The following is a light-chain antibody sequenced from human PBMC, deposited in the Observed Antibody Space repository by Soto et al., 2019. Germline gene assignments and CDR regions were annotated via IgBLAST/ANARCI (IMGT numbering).Light chain of an antibody. CDR2: KAS. CDR1: QSISSW. CDR3: QQYNSYSVT. Sequence: DIQMTHSPSTLSASVGDRVTITCLASQSISSWLAWYQQKPGKAPKLLIYKASSLESGVPSRFSGSGSGTEFTLTISSLQPDDFATYYCQQYNSYSVTFGPGTKMDI. J-gene: IGKJ3*01. V-gene: IGKV1-5*03.